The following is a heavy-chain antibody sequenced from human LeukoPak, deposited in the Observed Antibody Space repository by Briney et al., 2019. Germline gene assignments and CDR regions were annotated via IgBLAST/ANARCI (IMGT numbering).Heavy chain of an antibody. D-gene: IGHD5-12*01. CDR3: ATPIGATDWFDP. CDR2: VFYSGST. V-gene: IGHV4-39*01. Sequence: SETLSLTCTVSSGSISSYNYYCAWIRQPPGKGLEWIGSVFYSGSTYYNPSLKRRVTISVDTSNNQFSLRLTSVTAEDTAVYYCATPIGATDWFDPWGQGTLVTVSS. CDR1: SGSISSYNYY. J-gene: IGHJ5*02.